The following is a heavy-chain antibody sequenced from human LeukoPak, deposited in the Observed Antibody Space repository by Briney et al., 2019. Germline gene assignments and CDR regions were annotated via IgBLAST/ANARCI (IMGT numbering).Heavy chain of an antibody. CDR2: ISAYNGNT. Sequence: ASVKVSCKACGYTFTSYGCSWVRQAPGQGLEYMGCISAYNGNTNYAQKLQGRVTMTTDTSTSTAYMELRSLRSDDTAVYYCARGGSGSSPFDFDYWGQGTLVTVSS. D-gene: IGHD3-10*01. J-gene: IGHJ4*02. CDR3: ARGGSGSSPFDFDY. CDR1: GYTFTSYG. V-gene: IGHV1-18*01.